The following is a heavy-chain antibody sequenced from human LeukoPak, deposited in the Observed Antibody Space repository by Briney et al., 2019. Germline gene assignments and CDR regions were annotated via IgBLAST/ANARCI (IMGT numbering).Heavy chain of an antibody. V-gene: IGHV3-23*01. CDR2: ISGSGGRT. Sequence: PGGTLRLSCAASGFTFSRYGMSWVRQAPGKGLDWVSAISGSGGRTYYADSVKGRFTISRDNSKNTLYLQMNSLRAEDTAVYYCAELGITMIGGVWGKGTTVTISS. D-gene: IGHD3-10*02. CDR3: AELGITMIGGV. CDR1: GFTFSRYG. J-gene: IGHJ6*04.